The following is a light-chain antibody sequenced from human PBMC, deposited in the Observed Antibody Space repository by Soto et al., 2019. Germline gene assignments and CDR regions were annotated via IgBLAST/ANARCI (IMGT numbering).Light chain of an antibody. Sequence: EIVLTQSPATLSLSPGERATLSCRASQSVSSYLAWYQQKPGQAPRLLIYDASNSATGIPARFSGSGSGTDFTLTISSLEPEECAVYYCQQRSNGLTFGGGTKVEIK. CDR2: DAS. J-gene: IGKJ4*01. CDR1: QSVSSY. CDR3: QQRSNGLT. V-gene: IGKV3-11*01.